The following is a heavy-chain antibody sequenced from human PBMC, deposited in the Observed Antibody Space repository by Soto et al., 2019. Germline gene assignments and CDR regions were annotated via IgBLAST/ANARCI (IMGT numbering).Heavy chain of an antibody. D-gene: IGHD2-8*02. CDR3: ASLPRGGVDYYYGMDV. CDR2: IYYSGST. V-gene: IGHV4-39*01. J-gene: IGHJ6*02. Sequence: SETLSLTCTVSVGSISSSSYYWFWIRQPPGKGLEWIGSIYYSGSTYYNPSLKSRVTISVDTSKNQFSLKLSSVTAADTAVYYCASLPRGGVDYYYGMDVWGQGTTVTVSS. CDR1: VGSISSSSYY.